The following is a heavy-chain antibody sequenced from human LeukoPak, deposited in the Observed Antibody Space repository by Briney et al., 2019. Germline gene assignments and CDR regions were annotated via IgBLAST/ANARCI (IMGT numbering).Heavy chain of an antibody. CDR3: AKERGYSYGYRYYYYYGMDV. CDR2: ISGSGGST. D-gene: IGHD5-18*01. Sequence: GGSLRLSCAASGFTFSSYAMSWVRQARGKGLEWVSAISGSGGSTYNADSVKGRFTISRDNSKNTLYLQMNSLRAEDTAVYYCAKERGYSYGYRYYYYYGMDVWGQGTTVTVSS. CDR1: GFTFSSYA. J-gene: IGHJ6*02. V-gene: IGHV3-23*01.